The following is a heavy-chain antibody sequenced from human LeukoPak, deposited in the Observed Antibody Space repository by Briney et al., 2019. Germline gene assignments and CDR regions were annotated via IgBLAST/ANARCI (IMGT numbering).Heavy chain of an antibody. CDR1: GYTLTELS. CDR3: ATGGPYCSGGSCYKVGYYYYGMDV. CDR2: FDPEDGET. D-gene: IGHD2-15*01. J-gene: IGHJ6*02. Sequence: ASVKVSCKVSGYTLTELSMHWVRQAPGKGLEWMGGFDPEDGETIYAQKFQGRVTMTEDTSTDTAYMELSSLRSEDTAVYYCATGGPYCSGGSCYKVGYYYYGMDVWGQGTTVTVSS. V-gene: IGHV1-24*01.